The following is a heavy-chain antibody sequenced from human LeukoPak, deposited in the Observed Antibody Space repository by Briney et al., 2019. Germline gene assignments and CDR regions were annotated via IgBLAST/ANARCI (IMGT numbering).Heavy chain of an antibody. D-gene: IGHD5-24*01. CDR3: ARDIEARASRGIDY. V-gene: IGHV3-11*01. Sequence: GGSLRLSCAASGFTFSDYYMSWIRQAPGKGLEWVSYISSSGSTIYYADSVKGRSTISRDNARNSLYLQMNSLRAEDTAVYYCARDIEARASRGIDYWGQGTLVTVSS. J-gene: IGHJ4*02. CDR1: GFTFSDYY. CDR2: ISSSGSTI.